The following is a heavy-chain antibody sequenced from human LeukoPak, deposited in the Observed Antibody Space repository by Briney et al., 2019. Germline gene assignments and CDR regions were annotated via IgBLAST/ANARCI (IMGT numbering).Heavy chain of an antibody. V-gene: IGHV3-48*01. Sequence: GRSLSLSCAAARFIFSSYSTSCVRHAPGKVLEWVSYISSSSSTIYYADSVKGRFTISRDNAKNSLYLQKNSLRAEDTAVYYCARDGRATELERIDAFDIWGQGTMVTVSS. D-gene: IGHD1-1*01. J-gene: IGHJ3*02. CDR2: ISSSSSTI. CDR1: RFIFSSYS. CDR3: ARDGRATELERIDAFDI.